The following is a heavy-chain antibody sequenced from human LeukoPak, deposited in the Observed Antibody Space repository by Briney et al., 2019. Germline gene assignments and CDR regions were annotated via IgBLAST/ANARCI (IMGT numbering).Heavy chain of an antibody. Sequence: GGSLRLSCAASGFTFSSYSMNWVRQAPGKGLEWVAFIRYDGSNKYYADSVKGRFTISRDNSKNTLYLQMNSLRAEDTAVYYCAKGHTSYQDSSGYGWLAFDIWGQGTMVTVSS. J-gene: IGHJ3*02. D-gene: IGHD3-22*01. V-gene: IGHV3-30*02. CDR1: GFTFSSYS. CDR3: AKGHTSYQDSSGYGWLAFDI. CDR2: IRYDGSNK.